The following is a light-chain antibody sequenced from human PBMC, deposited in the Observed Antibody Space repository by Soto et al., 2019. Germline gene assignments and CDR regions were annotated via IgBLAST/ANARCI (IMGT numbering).Light chain of an antibody. CDR1: QSISSW. Sequence: DIQMTQSPSTLSASVGDRVTITCRASQSISSWLAWYQQKPGKAPKLLIYDASSLESGVPSRFSGSGSGTEFTRTIGSLQPDDFATYYCQEYNSYSYTFGQGTKLEIK. V-gene: IGKV1-5*01. CDR2: DAS. CDR3: QEYNSYSYT. J-gene: IGKJ2*01.